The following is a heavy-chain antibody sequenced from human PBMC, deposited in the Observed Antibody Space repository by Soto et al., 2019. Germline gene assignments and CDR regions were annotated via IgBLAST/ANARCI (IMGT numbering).Heavy chain of an antibody. CDR2: IYSSGST. CDR1: GGSITGYH. J-gene: IGHJ4*02. Sequence: PSETLSLTCTVSGGSITGYHWSWIRQPAGEGLEWIGRIYSSGSTKYNPSLKSRVTMSVDTSKNQFSLNLISVTAADTAVYYCARSGGSFNLDYWGQGTLVTVSS. D-gene: IGHD1-26*01. V-gene: IGHV4-4*07. CDR3: ARSGGSFNLDY.